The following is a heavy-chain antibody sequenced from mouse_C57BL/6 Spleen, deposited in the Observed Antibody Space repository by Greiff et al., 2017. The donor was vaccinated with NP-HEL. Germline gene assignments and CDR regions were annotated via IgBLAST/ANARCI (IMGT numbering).Heavy chain of an antibody. CDR2: IYPGSGST. CDR1: GYTFTSYW. CDR3: ARAPPYDGYYPYYAMDF. V-gene: IGHV1-55*01. D-gene: IGHD2-3*01. Sequence: VQLQQPGAELVKPGASVKMSCKASGYTFTSYWITWVKQRPGQGLEWIGDIYPGSGSTNYNEKFKSKATLTVDTSSSTAYMQLSSLTSEDSAVYYCARAPPYDGYYPYYAMDFWGQGTSVTVSS. J-gene: IGHJ4*01.